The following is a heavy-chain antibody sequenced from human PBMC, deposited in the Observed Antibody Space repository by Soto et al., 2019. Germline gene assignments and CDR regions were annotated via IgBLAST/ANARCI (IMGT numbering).Heavy chain of an antibody. CDR3: AKDFEVRWRVVTTLRTFDY. D-gene: IGHD3-3*01. CDR2: ISGSGGST. CDR1: GFTFSSYA. J-gene: IGHJ4*02. Sequence: EVQLLESGGGLVQPGGSLRLSCAASGFTFSSYAMSWVRQAPGKGLEWVSAISGSGGSTYYADSVKGRLTISRDNSKNTLYLQMNSLRAEDTAVYYCAKDFEVRWRVVTTLRTFDYWGQGTLVTVSS. V-gene: IGHV3-23*01.